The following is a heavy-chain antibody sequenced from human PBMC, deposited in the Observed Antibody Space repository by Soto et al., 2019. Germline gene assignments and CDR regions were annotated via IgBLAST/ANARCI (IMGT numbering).Heavy chain of an antibody. J-gene: IGHJ4*02. CDR3: ARMIVGVADY. D-gene: IGHD1-26*01. V-gene: IGHV3-21*01. CDR2: ISSSSSYI. CDR1: GFTFSSYS. Sequence: EVQLVESGGGLVKPGWSLRLSCAASGFTFSSYSMNWVRQAPGKGLEWVSSISSSSSYIYYADSVKGRFTISRDNAKNSLYLQMNSLRAEDTAVYYCARMIVGVADYWGQGTLVTVSS.